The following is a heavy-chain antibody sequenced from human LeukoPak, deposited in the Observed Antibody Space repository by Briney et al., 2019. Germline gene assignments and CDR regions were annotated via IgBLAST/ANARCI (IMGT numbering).Heavy chain of an antibody. D-gene: IGHD3-10*01. J-gene: IGHJ6*02. Sequence: KASETLSLTCAVYGGSFSGDYYWSWIRQPPGKGLEWIGYIYYSGSTYYNPSLKSRVTISVDTSKNQFSLKLSSVTAADTAVYYCARDEKFGEDYYYYGMDVWGQGTTVTVSS. CDR1: GGSFSGDYY. CDR2: IYYSGST. CDR3: ARDEKFGEDYYYYGMDV. V-gene: IGHV4-30-4*01.